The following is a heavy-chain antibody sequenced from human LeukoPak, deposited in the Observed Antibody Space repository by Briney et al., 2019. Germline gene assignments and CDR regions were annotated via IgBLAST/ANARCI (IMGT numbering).Heavy chain of an antibody. D-gene: IGHD3-10*01. J-gene: IGHJ4*02. CDR1: GGSFSGYY. V-gene: IGHV4-34*01. CDR2: INHSGST. CDR3: ARGPIYGSFDY. Sequence: SETLSLTCAVYGGSFSGYYWSWIRQPPGKGLEWIGEINHSGSTNYNPSLKSRVTISVDTSKNQLSLKLSSVTAADTAVYYCARGPIYGSFDYWGQGTLVTVSS.